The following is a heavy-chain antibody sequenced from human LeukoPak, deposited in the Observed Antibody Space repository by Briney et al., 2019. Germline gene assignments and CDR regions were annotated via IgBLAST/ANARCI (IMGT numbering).Heavy chain of an antibody. Sequence: SQTLSLTCSVSGDSIFNSNSYWSWMRQPAGKGLEWIGHIFIRGNTNYNPSLKSRVTISVDTSKNQFSLILSSVTAADTAVYYCARDRDMGGGNYFRVFYFDSWGQGTLVTVSS. CDR2: IFIRGNT. J-gene: IGHJ4*02. CDR1: GDSIFNSNSY. CDR3: ARDRDMGGGNYFRVFYFDS. D-gene: IGHD3-16*01. V-gene: IGHV4-61*09.